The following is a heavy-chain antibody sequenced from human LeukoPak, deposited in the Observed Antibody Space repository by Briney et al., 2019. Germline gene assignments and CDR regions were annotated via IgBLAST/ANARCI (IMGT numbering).Heavy chain of an antibody. D-gene: IGHD3-22*01. CDR1: GFSYSSYD. CDR2: IDTAGGT. CDR3: TRRMRGLGCYSDAFDI. V-gene: IGHV3-13*04. Sequence: PGGSLRLSCAASGFSYSSYDMHWVRQGPGKGLEWVSGIDTAGGTYYAGSVKGRFTISRENAKNSFYLQMNSLRAGDTAVCFCTRRMRGLGCYSDAFDIWGRGTMVTVSS. J-gene: IGHJ3*02.